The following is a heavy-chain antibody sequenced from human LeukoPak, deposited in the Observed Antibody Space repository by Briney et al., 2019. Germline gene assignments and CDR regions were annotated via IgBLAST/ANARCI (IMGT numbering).Heavy chain of an antibody. Sequence: GGSLRLSCAASGFTFSSYSMNWVRQAPGKGLEWVSYISSSSDIIYYADSVRGRFTVSRDNAKNSLYLQVNSLRAEGTAVYYCARDSLLGVVSAARYYGMDVWGQGTTVTVSS. CDR2: ISSSSDII. V-gene: IGHV3-48*04. CDR3: ARDSLLGVVSAARYYGMDV. CDR1: GFTFSSYS. D-gene: IGHD2-2*01. J-gene: IGHJ6*02.